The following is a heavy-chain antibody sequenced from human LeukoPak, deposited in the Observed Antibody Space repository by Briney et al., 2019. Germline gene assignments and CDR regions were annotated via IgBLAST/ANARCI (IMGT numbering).Heavy chain of an antibody. V-gene: IGHV3-30*18. D-gene: IGHD3-22*01. CDR3: AKENYYDSSGYYSSFDY. CDR1: GFTFSSYG. CDR2: ISYDGSNK. Sequence: GGSLRLSCAASGFTFSSYGMHCVRHAPGKGLEWVADISYDGSNKYYADSVKGRFTISRDNSKNTLYLQMNSLRAEDTAVYYCAKENYYDSSGYYSSFDYWGQGTLVTVSS. J-gene: IGHJ4*02.